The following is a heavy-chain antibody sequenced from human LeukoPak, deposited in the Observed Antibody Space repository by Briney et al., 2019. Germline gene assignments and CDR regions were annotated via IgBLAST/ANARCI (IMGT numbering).Heavy chain of an antibody. CDR1: GGSISSSSYY. CDR3: AGLEVDTAQTDYYYYYMDV. CDR2: IYYSGST. Sequence: PSETLSLTCTVSGGSISSSSYYWGWIRQPPGKGLEWIGSIYYSGSTYYNPSLKSRVTISVDTSKNQFSLKLSSVTAADTAVYYCAGLEVDTAQTDYYYYYMDVWGKGTTVTVSS. V-gene: IGHV4-39*07. D-gene: IGHD5-18*01. J-gene: IGHJ6*03.